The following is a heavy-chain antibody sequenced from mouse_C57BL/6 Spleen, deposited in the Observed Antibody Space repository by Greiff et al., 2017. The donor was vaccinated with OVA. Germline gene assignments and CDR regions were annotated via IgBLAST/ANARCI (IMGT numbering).Heavy chain of an antibody. CDR3: ARKGNGYLLAY. CDR2: IDPSDSET. V-gene: IGHV1-52*01. D-gene: IGHD2-2*01. CDR1: GYTFTSYW. Sequence: QVQLQQPGAELVRPGSSVKLSCKASGYTFTSYWMHWVKQRPIQGLEWIGNIDPSDSETHYNQKFKDKATLTVDKSSSTAYMQLSSLTSEDSAVYYCARKGNGYLLAYWGQGTLVTVSA. J-gene: IGHJ3*01.